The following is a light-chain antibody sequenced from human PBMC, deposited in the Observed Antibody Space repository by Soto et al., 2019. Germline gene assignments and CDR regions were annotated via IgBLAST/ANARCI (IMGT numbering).Light chain of an antibody. V-gene: IGKV3-11*01. CDR3: QQRSSWWT. CDR1: QSVTSS. Sequence: EIVLTQSPATVSLSPGERATLSGRASQSVTSSLAWYQQRPGQAPRLLIYDASNRAAGIPARFSGSGSGTDFTLTISSLEPEDFAVYYCQQRSSWWTFGQGTKVDIK. CDR2: DAS. J-gene: IGKJ1*01.